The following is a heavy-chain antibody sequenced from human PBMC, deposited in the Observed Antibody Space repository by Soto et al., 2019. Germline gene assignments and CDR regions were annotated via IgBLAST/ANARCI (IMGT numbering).Heavy chain of an antibody. CDR3: AKEAGELSTRSFDY. V-gene: IGHV3-21*01. J-gene: IGHJ4*02. CDR2: ISSSSSYI. D-gene: IGHD3-16*02. Sequence: GLEWVSSISSSSSYIYYADSVKGRFTISRDNAKNSLYLQMNSLRAEDTAVYYCAKEAGELSTRSFDYWGQGTLVTVSS.